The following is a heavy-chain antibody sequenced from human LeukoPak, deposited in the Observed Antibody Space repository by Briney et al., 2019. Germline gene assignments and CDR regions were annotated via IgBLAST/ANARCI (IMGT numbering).Heavy chain of an antibody. D-gene: IGHD4/OR15-4a*01. J-gene: IGHJ4*02. Sequence: SETLSLTCAVYSGSLSGYYWSWLRQSPGKGLEGIGEINHGGSTNYNPSLKSRVTMSVDTSKNHFSLKLSSVTAADTAVYFCAREGRMSMGSEYWGQGTLVTVSS. CDR2: INHGGST. CDR1: SGSLSGYY. V-gene: IGHV4-34*01. CDR3: AREGRMSMGSEY.